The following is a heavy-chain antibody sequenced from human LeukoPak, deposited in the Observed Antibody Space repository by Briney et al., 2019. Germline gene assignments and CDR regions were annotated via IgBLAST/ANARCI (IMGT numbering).Heavy chain of an antibody. CDR2: IYTSGST. J-gene: IGHJ4*02. CDR3: ARVAGNSGWYGVDY. Sequence: SETLSLTCTVSGGSISSYYWSWIRQPAGKGLGWIGRIYTSGSTNYNPSLKSRVTISVDTSKNQFSLKLSSVTAADTAVYYCARVAGNSGWYGVDYWGQGTLVTVSS. CDR1: GGSISSYY. V-gene: IGHV4-4*07. D-gene: IGHD6-19*01.